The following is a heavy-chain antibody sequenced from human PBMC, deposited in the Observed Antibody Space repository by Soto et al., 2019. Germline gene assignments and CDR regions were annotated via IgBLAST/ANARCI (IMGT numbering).Heavy chain of an antibody. J-gene: IGHJ6*02. CDR3: ARHGVDYGDYASYYYYGMDV. CDR1: GGSISSGGYY. CDR2: IYYSGST. D-gene: IGHD4-17*01. Sequence: SETLSLTCTVSGGSISSGGYYWSWIRQHPGKGLEWIGYIYYSGSTNYNPSLKSRVTISVDTSKNQFSLKLSSVTAADTAVFYCARHGVDYGDYASYYYYGMDVWGRGTTVTVS. V-gene: IGHV4-61*08.